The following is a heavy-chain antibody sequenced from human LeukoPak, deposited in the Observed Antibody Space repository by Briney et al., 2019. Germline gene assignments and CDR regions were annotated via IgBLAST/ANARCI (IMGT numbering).Heavy chain of an antibody. D-gene: IGHD2-2*02. Sequence: GESLKISCKGSGYSFTSYWIGWVRQMPGKGLEWMGIIYPGDSDTRYSPSFQGQVTISADKSISTAYLQWSSLKASDTAMYYCARAYCSSTSCYKGYYYYYYMDDWGKGTTVTVSS. CDR1: GYSFTSYW. CDR2: IYPGDSDT. J-gene: IGHJ6*03. CDR3: ARAYCSSTSCYKGYYYYYYMDD. V-gene: IGHV5-51*01.